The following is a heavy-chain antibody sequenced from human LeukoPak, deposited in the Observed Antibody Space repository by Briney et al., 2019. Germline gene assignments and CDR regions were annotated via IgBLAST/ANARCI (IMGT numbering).Heavy chain of an antibody. CDR3: AKIAVANSAFDY. CDR1: GFTFSSYQ. V-gene: IGHV3-48*03. Sequence: GGSLGLSCAASGFTFSSYQMNWVRQSPGKGLEWVSYISSSGSTIYYADSVKGRFTISRDNAKNSLYLQMNSLRAEDTAVYYCAKIAVANSAFDYWGQGTLVTVS. CDR2: ISSSGSTI. D-gene: IGHD6-19*01. J-gene: IGHJ4*02.